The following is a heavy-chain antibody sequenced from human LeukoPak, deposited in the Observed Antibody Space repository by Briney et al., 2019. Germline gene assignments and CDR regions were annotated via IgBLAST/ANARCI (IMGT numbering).Heavy chain of an antibody. CDR1: GVSISSYY. J-gene: IGHJ4*02. CDR2: IYYSGTT. Sequence: SETLSLTCTVSGVSISSYYWSWIRQPPGKGLEWVGYIYYSGTTNYNPSLKSRVTISADTSKNHFSLKLTSVTAADTAVYYCARSSVSGTYSGGYWGQGTLVTVSS. V-gene: IGHV4-59*08. CDR3: ARSSVSGTYSGGY. D-gene: IGHD3-10*01.